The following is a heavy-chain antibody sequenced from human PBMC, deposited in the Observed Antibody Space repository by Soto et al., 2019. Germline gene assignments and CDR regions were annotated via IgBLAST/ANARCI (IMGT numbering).Heavy chain of an antibody. Sequence: QVQLQQSGPGLVKPSQILSLTCAISGDSVSSNNAAWNWIRQSPSRGLEWLGRTYYRSKWYNDYAVSVKSRITSNPDTSKNQFSRQLHSVTPEDTAVYYCTRDYCTNGVCYRRGDYWGQGTLVAVSS. V-gene: IGHV6-1*01. J-gene: IGHJ4*02. CDR3: TRDYCTNGVCYRRGDY. CDR2: TYYRSKWYN. CDR1: GDSVSSNNAA. D-gene: IGHD2-8*01.